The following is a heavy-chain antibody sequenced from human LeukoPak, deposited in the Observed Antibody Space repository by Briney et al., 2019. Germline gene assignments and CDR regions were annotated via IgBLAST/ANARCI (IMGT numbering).Heavy chain of an antibody. CDR2: ISWNSGTI. Sequence: SGRSLRLSCAASGLTFDDYAMHWVRQAPGKGLEWVSGISWNSGTIGYADSVKGRFTTSRDNSKNTVYLQMNSLRAEDTAVYYCAKDPLSEGYCGGDCYSGRFDPWGQGTLVTVSS. V-gene: IGHV3-9*01. CDR1: GLTFDDYA. J-gene: IGHJ5*02. CDR3: AKDPLSEGYCGGDCYSGRFDP. D-gene: IGHD2-21*02.